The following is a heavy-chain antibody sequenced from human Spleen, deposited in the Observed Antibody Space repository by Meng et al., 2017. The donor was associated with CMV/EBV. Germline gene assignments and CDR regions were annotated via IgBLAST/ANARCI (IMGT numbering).Heavy chain of an antibody. CDR3: AVPIAVAGTHDY. Sequence: GESLKISCAASGFTFSAYVMSWVRQAPGKGLEWISTISGNDGTTDYADSVKGRFTISRDNSKNTLFLEMNSLRVEYTAVYYCAVPIAVAGTHDYWGQGALVTVSS. CDR2: ISGNDGTT. J-gene: IGHJ4*02. D-gene: IGHD6-19*01. V-gene: IGHV3-23*01. CDR1: GFTFSAYV.